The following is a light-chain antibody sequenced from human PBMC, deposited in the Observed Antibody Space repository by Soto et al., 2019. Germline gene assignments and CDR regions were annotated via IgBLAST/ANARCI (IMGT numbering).Light chain of an antibody. Sequence: EIVLTQSPGTLSLSPGERATLSCRASQSASSSYLAWYQQKPGQAPRLLIYGASSSATGIPDRFSGSGSGTDFTLTISRLEPEDFAVYYCQQYGSSPGTFGQGTKVDIK. CDR1: QSASSSY. V-gene: IGKV3-20*01. J-gene: IGKJ1*01. CDR2: GAS. CDR3: QQYGSSPGT.